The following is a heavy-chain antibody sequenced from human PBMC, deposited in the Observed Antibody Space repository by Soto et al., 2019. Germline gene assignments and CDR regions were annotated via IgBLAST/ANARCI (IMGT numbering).Heavy chain of an antibody. CDR2: IYYSGST. D-gene: IGHD3-3*01. CDR1: GGSISSGGYY. CDR3: ARMQKQEPITIFGVVTYNWFDP. J-gene: IGHJ5*02. Sequence: QVQLQESGPGLVKPSQTLSLTCTVSGGSISSGGYYWSWIRQHPGKGLEWIGYIYYSGSTYYNPSLKSRVTISVDTSKNQFSLKLSSVTAADTAVYYCARMQKQEPITIFGVVTYNWFDPWGQGTLVTVSS. V-gene: IGHV4-31*03.